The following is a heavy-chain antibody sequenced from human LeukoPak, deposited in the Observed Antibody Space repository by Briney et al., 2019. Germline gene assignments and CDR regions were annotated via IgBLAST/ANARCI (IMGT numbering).Heavy chain of an antibody. CDR3: AREGPYYDFWSGYLDY. CDR2: IYHSGST. D-gene: IGHD3-3*01. V-gene: IGHV4-30-2*01. J-gene: IGHJ4*02. Sequence: PSETLSLTCTVSGGSISSGGYYWSWIRQPPGKGLEWIGYIYHSGSTYYNPSLKSRVTISVDTSKNQFSLKLSSVTAADTAVYYCAREGPYYDFWSGYLDYWAREPWSPSPQ. CDR1: GGSISSGGYY.